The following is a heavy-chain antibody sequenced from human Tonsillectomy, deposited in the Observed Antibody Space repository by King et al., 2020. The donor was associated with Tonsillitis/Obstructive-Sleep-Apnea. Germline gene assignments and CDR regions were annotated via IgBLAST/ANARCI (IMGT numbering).Heavy chain of an antibody. V-gene: IGHV3-43*01. CDR3: AKAAFGMVILYNYMDV. D-gene: IGHD3-3*01. J-gene: IGHJ6*03. CDR1: GFNFDDYT. CDR2: ISRDGGST. Sequence: VQLVESGGVVAQPGGSLRLSCAASGFNFDDYTMHWVRQAPGKGLEWVSLISRDGGSTYYAGSVKGRFTISRDNSKNSLYLNMNSLRTEDTALYYCAKAAFGMVILYNYMDVWGKGTAGPVSS.